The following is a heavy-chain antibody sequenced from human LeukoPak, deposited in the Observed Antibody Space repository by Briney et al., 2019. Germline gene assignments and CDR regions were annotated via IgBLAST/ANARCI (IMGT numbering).Heavy chain of an antibody. CDR2: IYYSGST. D-gene: IGHD1-26*01. V-gene: IGHV4-39*01. J-gene: IGHJ4*02. CDR3: ARYYSGSYGFDY. CDR1: GGSISSSSYY. Sequence: SETLSLTCTVSGGSISSSSYYWGWIRQPPGEGLEWIGYIYYSGSTYYNPSLKSRVTMSVDTSKNQFSLKLSSVTAADTAVYYCARYYSGSYGFDYWGQGTLVTVSS.